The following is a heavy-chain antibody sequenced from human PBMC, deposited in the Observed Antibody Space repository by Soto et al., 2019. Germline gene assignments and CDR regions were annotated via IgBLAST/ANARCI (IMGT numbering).Heavy chain of an antibody. V-gene: IGHV3-23*01. D-gene: IGHD2-2*01. CDR1: GFTFNSFG. CDR3: SNSFGDTRTFDY. J-gene: IGHJ4*02. CDR2: ISYSGGNT. Sequence: PGVSLRHSCAASGFTFNSFGMSWVRQAPGKGLEWVSSISYSGGNTYYADSVKGRFTISRDNSKNTLYLQMNSLRAEDTAVYYCSNSFGDTRTFDYWGQATLVTSPQ.